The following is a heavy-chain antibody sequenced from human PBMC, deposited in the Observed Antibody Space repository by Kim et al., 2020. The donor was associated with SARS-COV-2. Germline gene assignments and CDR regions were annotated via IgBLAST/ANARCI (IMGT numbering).Heavy chain of an antibody. CDR1: GGSISSSNW. D-gene: IGHD3-10*01. CDR2: IYHSGST. Sequence: SETLSLTCAVSGGSISSSNWWSWVRQPPGKGLEWIGEIYHSGSTNYNPSLKSRVTISVDKSKNQFSLKLSSVTAADTAVYYCARAKGFGELSFMSLVGFDYWGQGTLVTVSS. V-gene: IGHV4-4*02. J-gene: IGHJ4*02. CDR3: ARAKGFGELSFMSLVGFDY.